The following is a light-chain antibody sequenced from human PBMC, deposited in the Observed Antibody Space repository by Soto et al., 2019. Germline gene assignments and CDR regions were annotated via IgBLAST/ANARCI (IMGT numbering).Light chain of an antibody. Sequence: DIQMTQCTSSLSASVGDRVTITCRASQSISTYVNWYQQKQGKAPKVLIYAASSLNSGVPSRFSGRGYGTDFTLTISSLQPEDFATYYCQQTFIARSFGQGTKVDIK. J-gene: IGKJ1*01. CDR2: AAS. CDR1: QSISTY. V-gene: IGKV1-39*01. CDR3: QQTFIARS.